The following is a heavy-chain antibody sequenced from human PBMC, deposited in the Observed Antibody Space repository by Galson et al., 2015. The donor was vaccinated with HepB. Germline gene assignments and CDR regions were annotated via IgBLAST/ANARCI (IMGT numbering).Heavy chain of an antibody. J-gene: IGHJ4*02. Sequence: SETLSLTCAVYGGSFSGHYWTWIRQPPGKGLEWIGNTNHRGNTNYNPSLKSRVIISADSSKNQFSLKLTSVTAADMAVYYCARGHTAGYDYVRGRREKLAAHWDYWGQGTLLTVSS. CDR2: TNHRGNT. D-gene: IGHD3-16*01. CDR1: GGSFSGHY. CDR3: ARGHTAGYDYVRGRREKLAAHWDY. V-gene: IGHV4-34*01.